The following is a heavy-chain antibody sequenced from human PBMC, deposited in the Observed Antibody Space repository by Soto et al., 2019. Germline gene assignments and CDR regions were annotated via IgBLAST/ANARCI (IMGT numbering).Heavy chain of an antibody. CDR3: TRDASRDSSARSWFDP. J-gene: IGHJ5*02. CDR1: GFTFRSFS. V-gene: IGHV3-21*01. D-gene: IGHD6-13*01. CDR2: ISSNSAYI. Sequence: GGSLRLSCAASGFTFRSFSMNWVRQDPGKGLEWVSTISSNSAYIYYTDALRGRFTISRDNAKNSLHLQMNSLRAEDTAVYYCTRDASRDSSARSWFDPCGPGTLVTGSS.